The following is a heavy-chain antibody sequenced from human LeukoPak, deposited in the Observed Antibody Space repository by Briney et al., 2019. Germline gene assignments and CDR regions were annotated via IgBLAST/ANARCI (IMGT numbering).Heavy chain of an antibody. Sequence: PGGSLRLSCAASGFAFSIYDMHWVRQPTGKGLEWVSAIGTTDNTYYIDSVKGRLTISRENAKNPLYLQMNSLRAEDTAIYYCARVPTNSWYNWFDPWGQGTLVTVSS. CDR1: GFAFSIYD. J-gene: IGHJ5*02. CDR3: ARVPTNSWYNWFDP. D-gene: IGHD2-8*01. CDR2: IGTTDNT. V-gene: IGHV3-13*01.